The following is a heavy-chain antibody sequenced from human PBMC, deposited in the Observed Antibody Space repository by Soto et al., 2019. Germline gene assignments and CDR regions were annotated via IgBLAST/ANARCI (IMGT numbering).Heavy chain of an antibody. D-gene: IGHD2-15*01. CDR3: ARVGIGYCSGGSCHYGMDV. Sequence: GGSLRLSCAASGFTFDDYGMSWVRQAPGKGLEWVSGINWNGGSTGYADSVKGRFTISRDNAKNSLYLQMNSLRAEDTALYYCARVGIGYCSGGSCHYGMDVWGQGT. J-gene: IGHJ6*02. V-gene: IGHV3-20*04. CDR2: INWNGGST. CDR1: GFTFDDYG.